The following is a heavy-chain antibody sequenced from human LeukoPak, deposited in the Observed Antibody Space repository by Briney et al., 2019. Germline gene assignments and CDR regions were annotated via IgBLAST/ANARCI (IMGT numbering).Heavy chain of an antibody. CDR3: ARTYYGSGYYYYYGMDV. V-gene: IGHV1-69*01. Sequence: SAKVSCKASGGTFSSYAISWVRQAPGQGLEWMGGIIPIFGTANYAQKFQGRVTITADESTSTAYMELSSLRSEDTAVYYCARTYYGSGYYYYYGMDVWGKGTTVTVSS. CDR2: IIPIFGTA. D-gene: IGHD3-10*01. J-gene: IGHJ6*04. CDR1: GGTFSSYA.